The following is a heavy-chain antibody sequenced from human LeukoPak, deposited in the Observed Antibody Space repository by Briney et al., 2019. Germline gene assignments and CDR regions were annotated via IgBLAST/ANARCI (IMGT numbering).Heavy chain of an antibody. Sequence: PGGSLRLSCAASRFTFSNYWMSWVRQAPGKGLEWVAKIKQDGSQRYYVDSVTGRFTISRDNAKNSLYLQMNSLRAEDTAVYYCAKASSHDLWSGYLDYWGQGTLVTVSS. CDR2: IKQDGSQR. CDR3: AKASSHDLWSGYLDY. D-gene: IGHD3-3*01. J-gene: IGHJ4*02. CDR1: RFTFSNYW. V-gene: IGHV3-7*01.